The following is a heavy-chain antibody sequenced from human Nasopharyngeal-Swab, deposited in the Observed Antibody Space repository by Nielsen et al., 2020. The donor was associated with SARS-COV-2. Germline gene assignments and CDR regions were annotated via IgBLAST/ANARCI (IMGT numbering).Heavy chain of an antibody. J-gene: IGHJ4*02. CDR1: GFTFSTYS. CDR2: ISGSGGST. Sequence: GESLKISCAASGFTFSTYSMSWVRQAPGKGLEWVSAISGSGGSTYYADSVQGRFTISRDNSKNTLYRQMNSRRAEDTAVYYCAKDLKPRFLEWIFLDYWGQGTLVTVSS. CDR3: AKDLKPRFLEWIFLDY. V-gene: IGHV3-23*01. D-gene: IGHD3-3*01.